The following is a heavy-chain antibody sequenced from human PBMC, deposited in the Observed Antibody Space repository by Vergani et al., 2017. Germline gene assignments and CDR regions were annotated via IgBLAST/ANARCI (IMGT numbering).Heavy chain of an antibody. D-gene: IGHD6-19*01. Sequence: QFQLVQSGAEVKKPGSSVKVSCKASGGTFSSYTISWVRQAPGQGLEWMGRIIPILGIANYAQKFQGRVTITADKSTSTAYMELSSLRSEETAVYYCARETTLGIAVADINWFDPWGQGTLVTVSS. J-gene: IGHJ5*02. V-gene: IGHV1-69*08. CDR3: ARETTLGIAVADINWFDP. CDR2: IIPILGIA. CDR1: GGTFSSYT.